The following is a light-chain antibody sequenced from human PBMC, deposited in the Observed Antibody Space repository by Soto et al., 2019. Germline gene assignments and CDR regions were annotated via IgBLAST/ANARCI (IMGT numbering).Light chain of an antibody. CDR2: RNN. V-gene: IGLV1-47*01. CDR1: SSNIGSNY. Sequence: QSVLTQPPSASGTPGQRVTISCSGSSSNIGSNYVYWYQQLPGTAPKLLIYRNNQRPSGVPDRFSGSKSGTSASLAISGLRSEDEADYYCAEWYDRLTGSYVVFGGGTKLTVL. CDR3: AEWYDRLTGSYVV. J-gene: IGLJ2*01.